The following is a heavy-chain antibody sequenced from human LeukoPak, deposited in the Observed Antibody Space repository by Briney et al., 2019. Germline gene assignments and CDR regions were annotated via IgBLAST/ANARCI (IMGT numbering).Heavy chain of an antibody. CDR3: ARDCGGATAPYYFDS. CDR1: GYTFTSYG. Sequence: GASVKVSCKASGYTFTSYGISWVRQAPGQGLEWMAWISAYNGHTNYAHNLQGRVTVTTDTSTSTAYMELRSLKSDDTALYYCARDCGGATAPYYFDSWGQGTLVTVSS. J-gene: IGHJ4*02. V-gene: IGHV1-18*01. CDR2: ISAYNGHT. D-gene: IGHD1-26*01.